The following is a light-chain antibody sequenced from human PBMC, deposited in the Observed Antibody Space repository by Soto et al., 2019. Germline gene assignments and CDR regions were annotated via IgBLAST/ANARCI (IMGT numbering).Light chain of an antibody. J-gene: IGLJ3*02. CDR3: QSYDSSLRGWV. Sequence: QSVLPQPPSVSAAPGQRVTISCTGSSSNIGAGYDVHWYQQLPGTAPKLLIYGNSNRPSGVPDRFSGSKSGTSASLAITGLQAEEEADYYCQSYDSSLRGWVFGGGTKVTVL. CDR2: GNS. CDR1: SSNIGAGYD. V-gene: IGLV1-40*01.